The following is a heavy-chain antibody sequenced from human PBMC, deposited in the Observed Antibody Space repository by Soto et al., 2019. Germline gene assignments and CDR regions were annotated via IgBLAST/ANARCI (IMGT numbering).Heavy chain of an antibody. Sequence: AGGSLRLSCSASGFTFSSYAMHWVRQAPGKGLEYVSAISSNGGSTYYADSVKGRFTISRDNSKNTLYLQMSSLRAEDTAVYYCVKDRNYDSSGYYAPPYYYGMDVWGQGTTVTVSS. V-gene: IGHV3-64D*06. J-gene: IGHJ6*02. CDR3: VKDRNYDSSGYYAPPYYYGMDV. D-gene: IGHD3-22*01. CDR1: GFTFSSYA. CDR2: ISSNGGST.